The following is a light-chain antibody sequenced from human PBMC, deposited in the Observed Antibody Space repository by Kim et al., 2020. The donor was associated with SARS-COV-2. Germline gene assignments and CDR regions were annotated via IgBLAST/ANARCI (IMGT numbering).Light chain of an antibody. V-gene: IGKV3-20*01. Sequence: SPGERATLSCRASQSVNSNYLVWYQQQPDQAPSLLIYGASRRAPDIPDRISGSGSATDFTLTISRLEPEDFAVYYWHQYGSSPWTFGQGTKVDIK. J-gene: IGKJ1*01. CDR1: QSVNSNY. CDR2: GAS. CDR3: HQYGSSPWT.